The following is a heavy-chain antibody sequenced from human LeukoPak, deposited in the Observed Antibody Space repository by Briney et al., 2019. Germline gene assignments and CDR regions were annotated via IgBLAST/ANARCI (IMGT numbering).Heavy chain of an antibody. D-gene: IGHD3-3*01. CDR1: GFTFSSYW. J-gene: IGHJ4*02. CDR3: ARDEGFWSGSDY. Sequence: GGSLRLSCAASGFTFSSYWMSWVRQTPGKGPEWVANIKGDGSEKYYVDSVEGRFTISRDNAKNSVYLQMNSLRVDDTAVYYCARDEGFWSGSDYWGQGTLVTVSS. CDR2: IKGDGSEK. V-gene: IGHV3-7*01.